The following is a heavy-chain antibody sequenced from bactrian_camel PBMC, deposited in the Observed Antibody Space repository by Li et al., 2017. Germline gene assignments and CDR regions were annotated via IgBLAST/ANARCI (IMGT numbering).Heavy chain of an antibody. J-gene: IGHJ4*01. Sequence: VQLVESGGGLVQPGGSLRLSCAASEFTFSSYAMSWVRQAPGKGLEWVSSINNGGGSTYYADSVKGRFTISRDNAKNTLYLQLNSLKTEDTAMYYCAKRRAAYSSSSIEYRGQGTQVTVS. D-gene: IGHD2*01. V-gene: IGHV3S31*01. CDR2: INNGGGST. CDR3: AKRRAAYSSSSIEY. CDR1: EFTFSSYA.